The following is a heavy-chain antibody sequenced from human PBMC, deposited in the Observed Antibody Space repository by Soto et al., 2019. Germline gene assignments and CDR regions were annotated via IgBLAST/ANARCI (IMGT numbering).Heavy chain of an antibody. V-gene: IGHV3-30-3*01. CDR1: GFTFSSYA. J-gene: IGHJ6*02. D-gene: IGHD3-22*01. Sequence: GGSLRLSCAASGFTFSSYAMHWVRQAPGKGLEWVAVISYDGSNKYYVDSVKGRFTISRDNSKNTLYLQMNSLRAEDTAVYYCARDEYYYDSSGYYPERVDYYYYGMDVWGQGTTVTVSS. CDR2: ISYDGSNK. CDR3: ARDEYYYDSSGYYPERVDYYYYGMDV.